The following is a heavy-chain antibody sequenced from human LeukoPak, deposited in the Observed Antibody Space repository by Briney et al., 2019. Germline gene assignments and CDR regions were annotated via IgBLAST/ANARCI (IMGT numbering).Heavy chain of an antibody. Sequence: SETLSLTCTVSGASIGSFYWRWIWQPAGKGLEWIGRVHSSGSTNYIPSIKSRVTMSVDTSKNQFSLKLNSVTAADTAMYYCAREAVDYGSGSHDYWGQGTLVTVSS. D-gene: IGHD3-10*01. V-gene: IGHV4-4*07. CDR3: AREAVDYGSGSHDY. CDR2: VHSSGST. J-gene: IGHJ4*02. CDR1: GASIGSFY.